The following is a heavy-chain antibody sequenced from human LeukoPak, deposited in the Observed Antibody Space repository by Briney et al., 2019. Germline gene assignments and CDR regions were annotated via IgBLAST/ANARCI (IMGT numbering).Heavy chain of an antibody. CDR1: GFTFSSYS. Sequence: KAGGSLRLSCAASGFTFSSYSMNWVRQAPGKGLEWVSSISSSSSYIYYADSVKGRFTVSRDNAKKSLFLQMNSLRAEDTAVYYCARSGRGDAFDIWGQGTMVTVSS. J-gene: IGHJ3*02. CDR3: ARSGRGDAFDI. CDR2: ISSSSSYI. V-gene: IGHV3-21*01. D-gene: IGHD1-26*01.